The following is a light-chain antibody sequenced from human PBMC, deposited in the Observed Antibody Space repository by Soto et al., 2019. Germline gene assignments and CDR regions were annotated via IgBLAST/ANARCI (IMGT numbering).Light chain of an antibody. CDR1: QSVSSN. CDR2: SAS. Sequence: EIVMTQSPATLSVSPGERATLSCRASQSVSSNLAWYQQKPGQAPRLLIYSASTRATGIPARCSGSGSGTDFTLTISSLQSEDLGVYYCQEYSHWWTFGQGTKVEIK. V-gene: IGKV3-15*01. CDR3: QEYSHWWT. J-gene: IGKJ1*01.